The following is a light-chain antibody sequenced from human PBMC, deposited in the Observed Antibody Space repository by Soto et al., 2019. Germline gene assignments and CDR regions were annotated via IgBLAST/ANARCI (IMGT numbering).Light chain of an antibody. J-gene: IGKJ5*01. CDR2: GAS. CDR3: QQYGSSPPIT. CDR1: QSVSSSY. V-gene: IGKV3-20*01. Sequence: EIGLTQSPGTLALSPGERATLSCRASQSVSSSYLAWYQQKPGQAPRLLIDGASSRATGIPDRFSGSGSGTDFTLTISRLEPEDFAVYYCQQYGSSPPITFGQGTRLEIK.